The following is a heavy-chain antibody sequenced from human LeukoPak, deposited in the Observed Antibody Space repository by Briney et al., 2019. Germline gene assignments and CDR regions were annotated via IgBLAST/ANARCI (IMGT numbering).Heavy chain of an antibody. CDR2: IYSGGST. CDR3: TRDLGGTIDY. D-gene: IGHD1-1*01. J-gene: IGHJ4*02. V-gene: IGHV3-53*01. Sequence: GGSLRLSCAASGFTVSSNYMSWVRQAPGKGLEWVSVIYSGGSTYYADSVKGRFTVSRDNSKNTLYLQMNSLRAEDTAVYYCTRDLGGTIDYWGQGTLVTVSS. CDR1: GFTVSSNY.